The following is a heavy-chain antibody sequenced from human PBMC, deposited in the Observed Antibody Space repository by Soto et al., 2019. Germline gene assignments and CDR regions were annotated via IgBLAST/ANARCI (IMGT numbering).Heavy chain of an antibody. V-gene: IGHV3-48*02. Sequence: ESGGGSVQPGGSLRLSCAASGFTFRSYSMNWVRQAPGKGLEWVSYITRSSTTKYYANSVKGRFTISRDNAKNSLYLQMNSLRDEDTAVYDCARSGTHDYGVDYWGQGTLVTVSS. CDR2: ITRSSTTK. J-gene: IGHJ4*02. D-gene: IGHD4-17*01. CDR3: ARSGTHDYGVDY. CDR1: GFTFRSYS.